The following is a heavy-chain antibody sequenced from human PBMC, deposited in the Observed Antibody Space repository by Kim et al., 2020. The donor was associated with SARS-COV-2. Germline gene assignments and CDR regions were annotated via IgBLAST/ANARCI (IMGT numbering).Heavy chain of an antibody. J-gene: IGHJ6*02. D-gene: IGHD6-13*01. Sequence: GGSLRLSCAASGFTFSSYGMHWVRQAPGKGLEWVAVIWYDGSNKYYADSVKGRFTISRDNSKNTLYLQMNSLRAEDTAVYYCARDRGSSSWYSNLHYYYYYYGMDVWGQGTTVTVSS. CDR1: GFTFSSYG. CDR3: ARDRGSSSWYSNLHYYYYYYGMDV. CDR2: IWYDGSNK. V-gene: IGHV3-33*01.